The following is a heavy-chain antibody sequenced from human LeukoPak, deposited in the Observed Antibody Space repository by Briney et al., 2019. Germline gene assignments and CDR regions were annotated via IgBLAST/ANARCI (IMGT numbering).Heavy chain of an antibody. CDR3: ARQFDRSGYLNWFDP. CDR1: GGSISSIIHY. V-gene: IGHV4-39*01. CDR2: IHYSGST. D-gene: IGHD3-22*01. J-gene: IGHJ5*02. Sequence: SETLSLTCTVSGGSISSIIHYWGWIRQSPGKGLEWIASIHYSGSTYYNPSLKSRVTISVDTSENQFSLKLSSVTAADTAVYYCARQFDRSGYLNWFDPWGQGTLVTVSS.